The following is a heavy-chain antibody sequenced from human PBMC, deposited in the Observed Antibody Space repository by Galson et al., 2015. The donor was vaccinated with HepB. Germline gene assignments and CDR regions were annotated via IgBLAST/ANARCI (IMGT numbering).Heavy chain of an antibody. V-gene: IGHV3-7*03. CDR1: GFTFSSYW. Sequence: SLRLSCAASGFTFSSYWMSWVRQAPGKGLEWVANIKQDGSEKYYVDSVKGRFTISRDNAKNSLYLQMNSLRAEDTAVYYCARDAGRSDPPITIFGVVITFFDYWGQGTLVTVSS. D-gene: IGHD3-3*01. CDR2: IKQDGSEK. CDR3: ARDAGRSDPPITIFGVVITFFDY. J-gene: IGHJ4*02.